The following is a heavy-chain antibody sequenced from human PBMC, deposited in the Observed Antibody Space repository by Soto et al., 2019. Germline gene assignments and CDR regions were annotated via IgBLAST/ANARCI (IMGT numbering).Heavy chain of an antibody. CDR3: ARDRGESPEDGYYYYGMDV. D-gene: IGHD3-16*01. CDR1: GFTFSSYS. J-gene: IGHJ6*02. CDR2: ISSSSSYI. Sequence: GGSLRLSCAASGFTFSSYSMNWVRQAPGKGLEWVSSISSSSSYIYYADSVKGRFTISRDNAKNSLYLQMNSLRAEDTAVYYCARDRGESPEDGYYYYGMDVWGQGTTVTVSS. V-gene: IGHV3-21*01.